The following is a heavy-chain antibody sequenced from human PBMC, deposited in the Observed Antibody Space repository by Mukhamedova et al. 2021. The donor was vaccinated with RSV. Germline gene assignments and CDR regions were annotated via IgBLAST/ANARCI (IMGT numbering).Heavy chain of an antibody. CDR3: ARSTYYPGSGSPRYFDL. V-gene: IGHV4-34*01. D-gene: IGHD3-10*01. Sequence: NPSLKSRLTISLDTSKNQISLKLTSVTAADTAVYFCARSTYYPGSGSPRYFDLWGRGSLVTVSS. J-gene: IGHJ2*01.